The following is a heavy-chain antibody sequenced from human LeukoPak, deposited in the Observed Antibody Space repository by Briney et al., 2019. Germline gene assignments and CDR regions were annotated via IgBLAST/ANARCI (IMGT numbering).Heavy chain of an antibody. J-gene: IGHJ5*02. CDR2: VNAGNGNT. CDR1: GYMFTSFP. Sequence: ASVKVSCKASGYMFTSFPVHWVRQAPGQRLEWMGWVNAGNGNTRYSQKFQDRVTITRDTSANTAYMELSSLRSEDTAVYYCATGGYCSSTSCYGDWFDPWGQGTLVTVSS. V-gene: IGHV1-3*01. D-gene: IGHD2-2*01. CDR3: ATGGYCSSTSCYGDWFDP.